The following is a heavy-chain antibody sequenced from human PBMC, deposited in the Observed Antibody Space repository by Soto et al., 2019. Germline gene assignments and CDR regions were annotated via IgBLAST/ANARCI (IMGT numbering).Heavy chain of an antibody. J-gene: IGHJ6*02. Sequence: TGGSLRLSCAGSGFTFSSYAMHWVRQAPGKGLEYVSAISSNGDNTDYANSVKGRFTISRDNSKNTLYLQMGSLRVEDMAVYYCARRIPSGYGMDVWGQGTTVTVSS. CDR3: ARRIPSGYGMDV. CDR1: GFTFSSYA. V-gene: IGHV3-64*01. CDR2: ISSNGDNT. D-gene: IGHD2-21*01.